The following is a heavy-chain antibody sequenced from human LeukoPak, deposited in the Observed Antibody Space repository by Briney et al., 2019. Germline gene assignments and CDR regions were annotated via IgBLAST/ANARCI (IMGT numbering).Heavy chain of an antibody. V-gene: IGHV4-59*01. CDR3: ARATTSIVVVPAAIFGWSWFDP. CDR2: IYYSGST. CDR1: GGSISSYY. D-gene: IGHD2-2*02. Sequence: SETLSLTCTVSGGSISSYYWSWIRQPPGKGLEWIGYIYYSGSTNYNPSLKSRVTISVDTSKNQFSLKLSSVTAADTAVYYCARATTSIVVVPAAIFGWSWFDPWGQGTLVTVSS. J-gene: IGHJ5*02.